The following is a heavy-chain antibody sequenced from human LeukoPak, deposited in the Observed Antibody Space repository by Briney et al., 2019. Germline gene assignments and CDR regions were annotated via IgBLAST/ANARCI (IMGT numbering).Heavy chain of an antibody. J-gene: IGHJ5*02. D-gene: IGHD3-3*01. CDR2: INHSGST. CDR3: ARVAYDFWSGYYPSYNWFDP. CDR1: GGSLSGYY. V-gene: IGHV4-34*01. Sequence: PSETLSLTCAVYGGSLSGYYWSWIRQPPGKGLEWIGEINHSGSTNYNPSLKSRVTISVDTSKNQFSLKLSSVTAADTAVYYCARVAYDFWSGYYPSYNWFDPWGQGTLVTVSS.